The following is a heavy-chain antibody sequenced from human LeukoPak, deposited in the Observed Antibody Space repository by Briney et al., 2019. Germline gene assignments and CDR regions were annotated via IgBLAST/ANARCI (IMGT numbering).Heavy chain of an antibody. CDR2: INHSGST. CDR1: GGSFSGYY. Sequence: SETLSLTCAVYGGSFSGYYWSWIRQPPGKGLEWIGEINHSGSTNYNPSLKSRVTISVDTSKNQFSLKLSSVTAADTAVYYCARGCVVKGPQNTVTLPTRYNWFDPWGQGTLVTVSS. J-gene: IGHJ5*02. CDR3: ARGCVVKGPQNTVTLPTRYNWFDP. V-gene: IGHV4-34*01. D-gene: IGHD4-17*01.